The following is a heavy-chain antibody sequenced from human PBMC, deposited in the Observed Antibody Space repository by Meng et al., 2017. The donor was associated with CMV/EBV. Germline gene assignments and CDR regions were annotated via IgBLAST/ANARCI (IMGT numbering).Heavy chain of an antibody. V-gene: IGHV3-11*01. CDR3: ARDRRYCSSTSCYPPYHYYYGMDV. D-gene: IGHD2-2*01. Sequence: GESLKISCAASGFTFSDYYMSWIRQAPGKGLEWVSYISSSGSTIYYADSVRGRFTISRDNAKNTLYLQMNSLRAEDTAVYYCARDRRYCSSTSCYPPYHYYYGMDVWGQGTTVTVSS. CDR2: ISSSGSTI. CDR1: GFTFSDYY. J-gene: IGHJ6*02.